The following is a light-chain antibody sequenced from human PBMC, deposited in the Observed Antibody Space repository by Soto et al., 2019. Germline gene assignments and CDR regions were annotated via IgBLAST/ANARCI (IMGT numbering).Light chain of an antibody. CDR3: QQRGNWPLT. CDR2: ATS. V-gene: IGKV3-11*01. CDR1: QSVSSY. J-gene: IGKJ4*01. Sequence: EIVLTQSPATLSLSPGERATLSCRASQSVSSYLDWYQQKPGQAPRLLIYATSNRATGIPARFSGTGSGTDFTRTISSLEPEDFAVYYCQQRGNWPLTFGGGSKVEIK.